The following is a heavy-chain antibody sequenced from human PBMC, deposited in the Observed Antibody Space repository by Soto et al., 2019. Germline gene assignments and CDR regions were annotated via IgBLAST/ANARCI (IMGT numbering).Heavy chain of an antibody. V-gene: IGHV4-39*01. Sequence: QLQLQESGPGLVKPSETLSLTCTVSGGSISSSSYYWGWIRQPPGKGLEWIGSIYYSGSTYYNPSLKSRVTISVDTSKNQFSLKLSSVTAADTAVYYCASSYGGRRFDYWGQGTLVTVSS. D-gene: IGHD4-17*01. J-gene: IGHJ4*02. CDR3: ASSYGGRRFDY. CDR1: GGSISSSSYY. CDR2: IYYSGST.